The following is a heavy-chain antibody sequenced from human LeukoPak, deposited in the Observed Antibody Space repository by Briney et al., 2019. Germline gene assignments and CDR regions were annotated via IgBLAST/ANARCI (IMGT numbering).Heavy chain of an antibody. Sequence: QPGGSLRLSCAASGFTFSSYWMSWVRQAPGKGLEWVANIKQDGSEKYYVDSVKGRFTISRDNAKNSLYLQMNSLRAEDTAVYYCARAVSYYDSSGYSDAFDIWGQGTMVTVSS. CDR3: ARAVSYYDSSGYSDAFDI. CDR1: GFTFSSYW. CDR2: IKQDGSEK. D-gene: IGHD3-22*01. V-gene: IGHV3-7*01. J-gene: IGHJ3*02.